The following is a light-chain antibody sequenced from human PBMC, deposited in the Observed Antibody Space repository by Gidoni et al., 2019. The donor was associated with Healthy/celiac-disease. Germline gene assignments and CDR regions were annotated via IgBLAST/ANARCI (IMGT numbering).Light chain of an antibody. CDR3: QQRSNWPSYS. CDR2: DSS. V-gene: IGKV3-11*01. CDR1: QSVSSY. Sequence: EIVLTQSPATLSLSPGERATLSCRASQSVSSYLAWYQQKTGQAPRLLIYDSSNRATGIPARFSGSGSGTDFTLTICSLEPEDFAVYYCQQRSNWPSYSFGQGTKLEIK. J-gene: IGKJ2*03.